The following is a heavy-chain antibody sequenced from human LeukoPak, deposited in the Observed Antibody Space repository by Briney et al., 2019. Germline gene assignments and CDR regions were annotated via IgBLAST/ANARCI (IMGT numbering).Heavy chain of an antibody. CDR2: IGTAGDT. CDR1: GFTFSSYD. J-gene: IGHJ3*02. V-gene: IGHV3-13*01. D-gene: IGHD5-24*01. CDR3: ARQLGPNDAFDI. Sequence: GGSLRLSCAAPGFTFSSYDMDWVRQATGKGLEWVSAIGTAGDTYYPGSVKGRFTISRENAKNSLYLQMNSLRAGDTAVYYCARQLGPNDAFDIWGQGTMVTVSS.